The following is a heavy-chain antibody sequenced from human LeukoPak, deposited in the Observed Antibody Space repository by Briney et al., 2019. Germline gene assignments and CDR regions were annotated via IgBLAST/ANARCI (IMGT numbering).Heavy chain of an antibody. J-gene: IGHJ4*02. CDR2: ISYDGTNK. D-gene: IGHD3-3*01. Sequence: GGSLRLSCAASGFTFSSYAMSWVRQAPGKGLEWVAVISYDGTNKYYADSVKGRFTISRDNSKNTLYVQMNSLRAEDTAMYYCARDRAVLRLLEWLTYDYWGQGTLVTVSS. V-gene: IGHV3-30*04. CDR1: GFTFSSYA. CDR3: ARDRAVLRLLEWLTYDY.